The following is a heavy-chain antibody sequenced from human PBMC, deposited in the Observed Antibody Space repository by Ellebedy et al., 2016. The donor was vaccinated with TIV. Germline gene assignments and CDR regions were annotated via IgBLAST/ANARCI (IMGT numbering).Heavy chain of an antibody. Sequence: MPSETLSLTCAVYGGSFSGYYWSWIRQPPGKGLEWIGEINHSGSTNYNPSLMSRVTISVDTSKNQFSLKLSPGTAADTAVYYCAKCSIESGLDYWGQGTLVTVSS. CDR1: GGSFSGYY. CDR2: INHSGST. V-gene: IGHV4-34*01. D-gene: IGHD3-3*01. J-gene: IGHJ4*02. CDR3: AKCSIESGLDY.